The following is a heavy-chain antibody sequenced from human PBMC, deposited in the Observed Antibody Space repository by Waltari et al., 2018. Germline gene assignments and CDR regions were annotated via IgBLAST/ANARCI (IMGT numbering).Heavy chain of an antibody. CDR1: GFTFTSYG. CDR3: ARGEADFDY. J-gene: IGHJ4*02. CDR2: TIPILDTP. D-gene: IGHD1-26*01. Sequence: QVQLLQSGAEVKKPGSSVKVSCKASGFTFTSYGSNWVRQATGQGLEWMGGTIPILDTPNYAQKFQGRVTITRDTSASTAYMELSSLRSEDTAVYYCARGEADFDYWGQGTLVTVSS. V-gene: IGHV1-69*05.